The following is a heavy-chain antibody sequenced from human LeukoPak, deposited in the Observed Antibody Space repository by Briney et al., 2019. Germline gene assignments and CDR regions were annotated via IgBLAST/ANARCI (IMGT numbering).Heavy chain of an antibody. D-gene: IGHD3-10*01. J-gene: IGHJ3*02. V-gene: IGHV1-2*02. CDR1: GYTFTGYY. CDR3: ARGRLGSGSQYDAFDI. Sequence: GASVTVSCMASGYTFTGYYMHWVRQPPGPGLEWMGWINPNSGDTNYAQKFQGRVTMTRDTSISTAYMELSRLTSDDTAVFYCARGRLGSGSQYDAFDIWGQGTMVTVSS. CDR2: INPNSGDT.